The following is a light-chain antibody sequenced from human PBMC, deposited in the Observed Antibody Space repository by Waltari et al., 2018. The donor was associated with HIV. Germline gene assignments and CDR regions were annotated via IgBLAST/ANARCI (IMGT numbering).Light chain of an antibody. CDR3: QQGYSTQWT. CDR2: AAS. CDR1: QTLNSY. Sequence: DIQLTQSTSSLSASVGDRVTITCRASQTLNSYLNWYQQKPGKAPKLLIYAASSFQSGVPSRFRGSGSGTDFTLTISSLQPYDFATYYCQQGYSTQWTFGQGTKVEIK. J-gene: IGKJ1*01. V-gene: IGKV1-39*01.